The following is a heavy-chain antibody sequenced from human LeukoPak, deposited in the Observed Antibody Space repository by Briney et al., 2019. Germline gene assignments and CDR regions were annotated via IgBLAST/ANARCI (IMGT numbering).Heavy chain of an antibody. Sequence: GGSLRLSCAASGFTFSSYGMSWVRQAPGKGLEWVAFIRYDGSNKYYADSVKGRFTISRDNSKNTLYLQMNSLRAEDTAVYYCAKTYYDILTGYFGAFDIWGQGTMVTVSS. V-gene: IGHV3-30*02. J-gene: IGHJ3*02. CDR1: GFTFSSYG. D-gene: IGHD3-9*01. CDR2: IRYDGSNK. CDR3: AKTYYDILTGYFGAFDI.